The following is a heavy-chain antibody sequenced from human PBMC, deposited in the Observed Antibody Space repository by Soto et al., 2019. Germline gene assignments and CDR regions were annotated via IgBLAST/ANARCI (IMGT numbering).Heavy chain of an antibody. CDR1: GFTFSSYA. D-gene: IGHD3-3*01. J-gene: IGHJ4*02. V-gene: IGHV3-23*01. CDR2: ISATGVKT. CDR3: TKSRSAMVYDFSF. Sequence: EVQVLESGGGLVQPGGSLRLSCAASGFTFSSYAMNLVRQAPGKGLEWVSGISATGVKTYSADSVKGRFTISRDNSKDTVYLEMNSLRAEDTAVYYCTKSRSAMVYDFSFWGLGGLVSVST.